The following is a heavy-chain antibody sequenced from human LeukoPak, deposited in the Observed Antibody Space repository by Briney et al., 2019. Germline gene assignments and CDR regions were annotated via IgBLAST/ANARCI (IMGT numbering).Heavy chain of an antibody. V-gene: IGHV4-39*01. CDR3: ARLGVWFGEGNLSGYFDY. CDR2: IYYGGST. Sequence: PSETPSLTCTVSGASISSSSYYWGWIRQPPGKGLEWIGSIYYGGSTYYNPALQSRVTLFVDTSKNQFSLKLTSVTAADTAVYYCARLGVWFGEGNLSGYFDYWGQGALVTVSS. CDR1: GASISSSSYY. J-gene: IGHJ4*02. D-gene: IGHD3-10*01.